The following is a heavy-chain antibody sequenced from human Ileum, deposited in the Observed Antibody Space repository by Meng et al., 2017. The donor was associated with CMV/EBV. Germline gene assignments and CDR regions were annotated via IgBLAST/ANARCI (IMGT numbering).Heavy chain of an antibody. CDR2: ISYSGNT. CDR3: AREPPSGQQLD. CDR1: GGSIIRPPYF. Sequence: QLQLQAAGPGLGKLSDTLSLTATGSGGSIIRPPYFWGWIRQPPGKGLEWIATISYSGNTYYNPSLKSPVTISLDTSKNQFSLKLTSVTAADTAVYYCAREPPSGQQLDWGQGTLVTVSS. V-gene: IGHV4-39*07. J-gene: IGHJ4*02. D-gene: IGHD6-13*01.